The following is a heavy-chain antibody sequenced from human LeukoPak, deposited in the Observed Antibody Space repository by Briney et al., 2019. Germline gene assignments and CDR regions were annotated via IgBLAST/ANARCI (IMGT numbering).Heavy chain of an antibody. CDR3: ARESRGVVVVPAAWFDP. V-gene: IGHV1-69*13. J-gene: IGHJ5*02. Sequence: GASVKVSCKASGGTFSSYAISWVRRAPGQGFEWMGGIIPIFGTANYAQKFQGRVTITADESTSTAYMELSSLRSEDTAVYYCARESRGVVVVPAAWFDPWGQGTLVTVSS. CDR1: GGTFSSYA. D-gene: IGHD2-2*01. CDR2: IIPIFGTA.